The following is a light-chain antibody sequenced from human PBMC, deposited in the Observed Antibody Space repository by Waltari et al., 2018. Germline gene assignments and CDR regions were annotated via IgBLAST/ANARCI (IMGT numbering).Light chain of an antibody. V-gene: IGLV2-23*02. J-gene: IGLJ1*01. Sequence: QSALTQPASVSGSPGQSITISCTATSSDLGSHDLVPWYPQHPGKAPKILIYAVTKSPSGVSWRFSDSKSGNKASLTISGLQAEDEADYYCCSYAGSSTYVFGTGTKVTVL. CDR3: CSYAGSSTYV. CDR1: SSDLGSHDL. CDR2: AVT.